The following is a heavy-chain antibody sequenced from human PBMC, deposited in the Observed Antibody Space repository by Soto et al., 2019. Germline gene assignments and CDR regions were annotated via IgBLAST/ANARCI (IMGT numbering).Heavy chain of an antibody. CDR2: TYYRSKWYN. Sequence: SQTLSLTCAISGDSVSSNSAAWNWIRQSPSRGLEWLGRTYYRSKWYNDYAVSVKSRITINPDTSKNQFSLQLNSVTPESTAVYYCSREGYCSGGSCYAFDYWGQGTLVTVSS. J-gene: IGHJ4*02. V-gene: IGHV6-1*01. D-gene: IGHD2-15*01. CDR1: GDSVSSNSAA. CDR3: SREGYCSGGSCYAFDY.